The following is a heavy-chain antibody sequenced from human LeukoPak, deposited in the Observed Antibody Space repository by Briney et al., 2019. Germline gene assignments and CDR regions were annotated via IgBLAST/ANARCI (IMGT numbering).Heavy chain of an antibody. CDR2: IIPILDVT. CDR3: ARGGVAYYYDSSGYPNWFDP. Sequence: GASVKVSCKASGGTFTNYAINWVRQAPGQGLEWMGKIIPILDVTNYAQKFQGRVTITADQSTSTAYMELSSLRSEGTAVYYCARGGVAYYYDSSGYPNWFDPWGQGTLVTVSS. D-gene: IGHD3-22*01. V-gene: IGHV1-69*04. CDR1: GGTFTNYA. J-gene: IGHJ5*02.